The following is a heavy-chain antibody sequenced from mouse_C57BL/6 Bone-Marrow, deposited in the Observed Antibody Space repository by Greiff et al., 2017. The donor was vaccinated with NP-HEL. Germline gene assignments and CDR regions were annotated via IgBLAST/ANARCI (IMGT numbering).Heavy chain of an antibody. CDR3: ARERGYGSSDY. Sequence: QVQLQQPGAELVKPGASVKLSCKASGYTFTSYWMQWVKQRPGQGLEWIGEIDPSDSYTNYNQKFKGKATLTVDTSSSTAYMQHSSLTSEDSAVYYCARERGYGSSDYWGQGTTLTVSS. CDR2: IDPSDSYT. D-gene: IGHD1-1*01. V-gene: IGHV1-50*01. J-gene: IGHJ2*01. CDR1: GYTFTSYW.